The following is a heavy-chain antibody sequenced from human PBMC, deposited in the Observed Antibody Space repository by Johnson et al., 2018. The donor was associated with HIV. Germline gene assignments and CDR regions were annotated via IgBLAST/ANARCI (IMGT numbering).Heavy chain of an antibody. CDR3: ARNEPAAGTGGAFDI. V-gene: IGHV3-30*04. CDR2: ISYDGSNK. CDR1: GFTFSSYA. Sequence: QVQLVESGGGLVQPGGSLRLSCAASGFTFSSYAMHWVRQAPGKGLEWVAVISYDGSNKYYADSVKGRFTISRDNSKNTLYLQMNSLRAEDTAVYYCARNEPAAGTGGAFDIWGQGTMVTVSS. J-gene: IGHJ3*02. D-gene: IGHD6-13*01.